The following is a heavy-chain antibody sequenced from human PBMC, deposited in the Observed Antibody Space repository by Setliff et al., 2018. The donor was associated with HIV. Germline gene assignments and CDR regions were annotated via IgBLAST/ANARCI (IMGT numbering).Heavy chain of an antibody. CDR1: GGSISNYY. V-gene: IGHV4-59*12. CDR3: AREPDSIPYDY. Sequence: PSETLSLTCTASGGSISNYYWSWIRQPPGKGLEWIGSIYHSGSTHYNPSLKSRVTISIDASRNQFSLKLSSVTAADTAVYYCAREPDSIPYDYWGQGTLVTVSS. CDR2: IYHSGST. J-gene: IGHJ4*02. D-gene: IGHD4-4*01.